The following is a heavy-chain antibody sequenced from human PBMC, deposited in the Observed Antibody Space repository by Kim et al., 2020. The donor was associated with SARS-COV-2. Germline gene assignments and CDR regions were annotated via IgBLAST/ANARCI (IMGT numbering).Heavy chain of an antibody. CDR3: ARVASSYDILTGYYLWFDP. Sequence: ASVKVSCKASGYTFTSYGISWVRQAPGQGLEWMGWISAYNGNTNYAQKLQGRVTMTTDTSTSTAYMELRSLRSDDTAVYYCARVASSYDILTGYYLWFDPWGQGTLVTVSS. J-gene: IGHJ5*02. V-gene: IGHV1-18*01. CDR2: ISAYNGNT. CDR1: GYTFTSYG. D-gene: IGHD3-9*01.